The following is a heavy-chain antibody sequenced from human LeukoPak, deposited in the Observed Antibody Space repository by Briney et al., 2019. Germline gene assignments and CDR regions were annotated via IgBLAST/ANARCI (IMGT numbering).Heavy chain of an antibody. J-gene: IGHJ4*02. CDR3: ASHHVRLRWLQEFVDY. CDR1: GFTFSSYG. Sequence: GGSLRLSCAASGFTFSSYGMHWVRQAPGKGLEWVAFIRYDGSNKYYADSVKGRFTISRDNSKNTLYLQMNSLRAEDTAVYYCASHHVRLRWLQEFVDYWGQGTLVTVSS. D-gene: IGHD5-24*01. V-gene: IGHV3-30*02. CDR2: IRYDGSNK.